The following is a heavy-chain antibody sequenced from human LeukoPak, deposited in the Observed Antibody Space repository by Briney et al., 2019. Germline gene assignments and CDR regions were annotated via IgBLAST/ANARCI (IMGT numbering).Heavy chain of an antibody. Sequence: PGGSLRLSCAFSGFTFSDYAMSWVREAPGRGLEWVLGIIVSGRSTNYADSVKGRFIISRGNSNNTLYLKMNSLRAEDTAVYYCAKDREKAVGATIFDHWGQGTLVTVSS. J-gene: IGHJ4*02. D-gene: IGHD1-26*01. V-gene: IGHV3-23*01. CDR1: GFTFSDYA. CDR3: AKDREKAVGATIFDH. CDR2: IIVSGRST.